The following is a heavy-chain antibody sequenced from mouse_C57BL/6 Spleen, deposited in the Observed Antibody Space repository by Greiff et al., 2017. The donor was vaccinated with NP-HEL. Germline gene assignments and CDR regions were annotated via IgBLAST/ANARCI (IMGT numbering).Heavy chain of an antibody. CDR1: GYAFSSSW. CDR3: ARDPTGFAY. D-gene: IGHD2-10*01. V-gene: IGHV1-82*01. Sequence: QVQLKESGPELVKPGASVKISCKASGYAFSSSWMNWVKQRPGKGLEWIGRIYPGDGDTNYNGKFKGKATLTADKSSSTAYMQLSSLTSEDSAVYFCARDPTGFAYWGQGTLVTVSA. J-gene: IGHJ3*01. CDR2: IYPGDGDT.